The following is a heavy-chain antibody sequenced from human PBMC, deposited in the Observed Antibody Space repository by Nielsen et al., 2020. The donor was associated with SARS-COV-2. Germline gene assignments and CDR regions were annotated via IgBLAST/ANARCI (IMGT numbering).Heavy chain of an antibody. CDR2: IDPNSSNT. Sequence: GESLKISCQGSGYSFSNYWINWVRQMPGKGLEWMGRIDPNSSNTNYSPSFQGNVTISADKSINTAYLQWGSLKASDTAMYYCARLTTTVTSYYYRLDVWGQGTTVAVSS. V-gene: IGHV5-10-1*01. D-gene: IGHD5-18*01. CDR1: GYSFSNYW. J-gene: IGHJ6*02. CDR3: ARLTTTVTSYYYRLDV.